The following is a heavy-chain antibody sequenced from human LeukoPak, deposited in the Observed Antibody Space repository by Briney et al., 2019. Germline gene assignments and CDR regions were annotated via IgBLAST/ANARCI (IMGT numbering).Heavy chain of an antibody. V-gene: IGHV4-59*01. CDR1: GGSISYYY. CDR3: ARDAGTRKYFDL. J-gene: IGHJ2*01. Sequence: SETLSLTCTVSGGSISYYYWSWIRQPPGKGLEWIGYIYYSGSTNYNPSLKSRVTISVDTSKNQFSLKLSSVTAADTAVYYCARDAGTRKYFDLWGRGTLVTVSS. CDR2: IYYSGST.